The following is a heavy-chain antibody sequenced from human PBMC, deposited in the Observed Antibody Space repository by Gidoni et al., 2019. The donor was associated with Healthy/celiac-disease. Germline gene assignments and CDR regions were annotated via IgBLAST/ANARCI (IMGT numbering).Heavy chain of an antibody. J-gene: IGHJ3*02. CDR2: IWYDGSNN. V-gene: IGHV3-33*01. Sequence: QVKLGESGGGVVQPGRSLRLSWAASGLTFSSYGMHWVRQAPGKGREWVAVIWYDGSNNYYADSVKGRFTISRDNSKNTLYLQMTSLRAEDTAVYYCARAGNAFDIWGQGTMVTVSS. CDR1: GLTFSSYG. CDR3: ARAGNAFDI.